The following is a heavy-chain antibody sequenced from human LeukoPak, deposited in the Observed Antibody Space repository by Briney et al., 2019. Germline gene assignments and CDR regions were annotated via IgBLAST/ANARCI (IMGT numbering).Heavy chain of an antibody. V-gene: IGHV4-34*01. CDR3: ARVVFGCSGGSCYHQHFDY. CDR2: INHSGST. D-gene: IGHD2-15*01. CDR1: GGSFSGYY. Sequence: SETLSLTCAVYGGSFSGYYWSWIRQPPGKGLEWIGEINHSGSTNYNPSLKSRVTISVDTSKNQFSLKLSSVTAADTAVYYCARVVFGCSGGSCYHQHFDYWGQGTLVTVSS. J-gene: IGHJ4*02.